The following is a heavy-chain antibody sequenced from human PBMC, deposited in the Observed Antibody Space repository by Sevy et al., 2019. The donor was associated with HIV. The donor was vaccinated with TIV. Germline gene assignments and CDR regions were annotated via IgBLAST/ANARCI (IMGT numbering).Heavy chain of an antibody. D-gene: IGHD2-2*01. V-gene: IGHV1-69*13. J-gene: IGHJ5*02. Sequence: SVKVSCKASGGTFSSYAISWVRQAPGQGLEWMGGIIPIFGTANYAQKFQGRVTITADESTSTAYMGLSSLRSEDTAVYYCASSRSSCSSTSCYGNWFDPWGQGTLVTVSS. CDR2: IIPIFGTA. CDR1: GGTFSSYA. CDR3: ASSRSSCSSTSCYGNWFDP.